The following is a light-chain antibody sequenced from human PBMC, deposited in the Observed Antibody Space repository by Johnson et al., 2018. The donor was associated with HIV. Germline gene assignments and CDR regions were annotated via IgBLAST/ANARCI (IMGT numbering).Light chain of an antibody. CDR3: GTWDSSLSAHKYV. Sequence: QLVLTQPPSVSAAPGQKVTISCSGSSSNIGNNYVSWYQQLPGTAPKLLIYDNNKRPSGIPDRFSGSKSGTSATLGITGLQTGDEADYYCGTWDSSLSAHKYVFGTGTKVTVL. CDR1: SSNIGNNY. V-gene: IGLV1-51*01. CDR2: DNN. J-gene: IGLJ1*01.